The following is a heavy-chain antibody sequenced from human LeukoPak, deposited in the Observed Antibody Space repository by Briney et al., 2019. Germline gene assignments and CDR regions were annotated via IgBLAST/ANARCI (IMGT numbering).Heavy chain of an antibody. CDR1: GFTFSSYG. J-gene: IGHJ4*02. CDR2: ISGSGGST. Sequence: GGSLRLSCAASGFTFSSYGMSWVRQAPGKGLEWVSSISGSGGSTYYADSVKGRFTISRDNSKNTLYLQMNSLRAEDTAVYYCAKPRDYYGPFAYGGQGTLVTVSS. CDR3: AKPRDYYGPFAY. V-gene: IGHV3-23*01. D-gene: IGHD3-10*01.